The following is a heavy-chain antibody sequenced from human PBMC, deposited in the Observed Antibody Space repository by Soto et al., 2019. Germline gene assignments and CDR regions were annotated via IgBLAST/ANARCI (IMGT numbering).Heavy chain of an antibody. V-gene: IGHV3-21*01. Sequence: GGSLRLSCAASGFTFRSYSMNWVRQAPGKGLEWVSSISSSSSYIYYADSVNGRFTISRDNANNSLYLQMNSLRAEDTAVYYCARDRAGNYWGKGTLVTVSS. CDR2: ISSSSSYI. J-gene: IGHJ4*02. CDR3: ARDRAGNY. CDR1: GFTFRSYS.